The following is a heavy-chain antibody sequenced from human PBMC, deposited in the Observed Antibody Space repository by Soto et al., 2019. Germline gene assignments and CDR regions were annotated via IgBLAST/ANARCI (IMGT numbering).Heavy chain of an antibody. V-gene: IGHV4-4*02. CDR1: NGSSNSSHW. CDR2: INQSGGT. Sequence: QVHLKESGPGLVQPSGTLALNCAVYNGSSNSSHWWSWVRQAPGKGLEWIGEINQSGGTNYNPSLKSRVTISVAKSKNQFSLKVRSVTAADTAVYYCAKGERTLFFHSGLDVWGQGTTVIGS. J-gene: IGHJ6*02. CDR3: AKGERTLFFHSGLDV. D-gene: IGHD1-26*01.